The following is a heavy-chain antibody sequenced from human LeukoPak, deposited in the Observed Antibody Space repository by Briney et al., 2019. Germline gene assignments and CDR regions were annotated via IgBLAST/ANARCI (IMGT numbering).Heavy chain of an antibody. CDR2: IYPGDSDT. D-gene: IGHD6-13*01. CDR1: GYSFSGEW. V-gene: IGHV5-51*01. CDR3: ARRFSSSWYFDY. Sequence: GESLKISCKGSGYSFSGEWIGWARQMPGKGLEWMGNIYPGDSDTRYSPSFQGQVTISADKSINTAYLQWSSLKASDTAMYYYARRFSSSWYFDYWGLGTLVTVSS. J-gene: IGHJ4*01.